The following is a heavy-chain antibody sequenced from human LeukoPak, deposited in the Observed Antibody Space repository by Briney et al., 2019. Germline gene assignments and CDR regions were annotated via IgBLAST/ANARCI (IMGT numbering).Heavy chain of an antibody. CDR1: GYSFTTYW. Sequence: GESLKISCKGSGYSFTTYWIGWVRQMPGKGLKWMGIIYPGDSDARYSPSFQGQVTISADKSISTAYLQWSSLKASDTAMYYCARRRDLYSGSYYPFDYWGQGTLVTVSS. D-gene: IGHD1-26*01. CDR2: IYPGDSDA. CDR3: ARRRDLYSGSYYPFDY. V-gene: IGHV5-51*01. J-gene: IGHJ4*02.